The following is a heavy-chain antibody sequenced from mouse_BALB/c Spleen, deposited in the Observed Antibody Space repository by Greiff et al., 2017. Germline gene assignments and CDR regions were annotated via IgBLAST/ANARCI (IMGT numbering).Heavy chain of an antibody. Sequence: VHVKQSGTVLARPGASVKMSCKASGYSFTSYWMHWVKQRPGQGLEWIGAIYPGNSDTSYNQKFKGKAKLTAVTSASTAYMELSSLTNEDSAVYYCTSSYYGSSYYFDYWGQGTTLTVSS. D-gene: IGHD1-1*01. CDR2: IYPGNSDT. J-gene: IGHJ2*01. CDR3: TSSYYGSSYYFDY. CDR1: GYSFTSYW. V-gene: IGHV1-5*01.